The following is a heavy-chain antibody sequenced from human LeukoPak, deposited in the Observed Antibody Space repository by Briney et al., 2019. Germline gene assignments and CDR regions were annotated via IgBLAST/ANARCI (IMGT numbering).Heavy chain of an antibody. CDR3: ATDRGWRTSGYYLYYFEY. CDR1: GFTFTGYF. D-gene: IGHD3-3*01. CDR2: IKHDGSEK. Sequence: GGSLRLSCAASGFTFTGYFMSWVRQAPGRGLEWVASIKHDGSEKYYVDSVRGRFTISRDNTKNLLYLQMSSLRAEDTAVYYCATDRGWRTSGYYLYYFEYWGQGTLVTFSS. V-gene: IGHV3-7*01. J-gene: IGHJ4*02.